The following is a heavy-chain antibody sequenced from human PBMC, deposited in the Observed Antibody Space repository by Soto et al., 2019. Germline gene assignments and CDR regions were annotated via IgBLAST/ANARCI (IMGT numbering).Heavy chain of an antibody. J-gene: IGHJ4*02. D-gene: IGHD3-10*01. CDR2: VNEDGSVK. V-gene: IGHV3-7*01. Sequence: EVQLVETWGDLVQPGESLRLSCAASGFAFGRSLMGWVRQAPEKGLEWVAIVNEDGSVKLYMDSVEGRFTLSRDNAKNSLYLQMISRIVDESSIYYCVRDPAFGAVDYWCQGTLVTVSS. CDR3: VRDPAFGAVDY. CDR1: GFAFGRSL.